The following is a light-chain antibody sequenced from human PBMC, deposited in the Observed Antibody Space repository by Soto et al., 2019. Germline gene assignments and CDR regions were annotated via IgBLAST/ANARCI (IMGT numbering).Light chain of an antibody. J-gene: IGLJ2*01. CDR2: SNN. CDR3: AAWDDSHQVV. CDR1: SSNIGSNT. V-gene: IGLV1-44*01. Sequence: QAVVTQPPSASGTPGQRVTISCSGSSSNIGSNTVNWYQQLPGTAPKLLIYSNNQRPSGVPDRFSGSKSGTSASLAISGLQSEDEADYSCAAWDDSHQVVFGGGTKLTVL.